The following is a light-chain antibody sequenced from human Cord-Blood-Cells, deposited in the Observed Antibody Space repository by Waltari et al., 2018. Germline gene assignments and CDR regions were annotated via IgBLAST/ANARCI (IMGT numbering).Light chain of an antibody. CDR1: QSISSW. V-gene: IGKV1-5*03. CDR3: QQYNSYST. Sequence: DIQMTQCPSTLSASVGDTVTITCRASQSISSWLAWYQQKPGKAPKLLLYKASSLESGVPSRFSGSGSGTEFTLTISSLQPDDFATYYCQQYNSYSTFGQGTKVEIK. J-gene: IGKJ1*01. CDR2: KAS.